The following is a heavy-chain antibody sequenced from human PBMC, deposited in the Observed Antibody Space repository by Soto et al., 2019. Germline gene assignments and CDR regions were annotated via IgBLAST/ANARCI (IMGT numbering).Heavy chain of an antibody. CDR1: GFTFSSYA. Sequence: GGSLRLSCAASGFTFSSYAITWVRQAPGKGLEWVSGISASGGTTSYADSVKGRFTISRDSSKNTLYLQMNSLRAEDTAVYYCAKDLPSYGDYVYYFDYWGQGTLVTVSS. CDR2: ISASGGTT. V-gene: IGHV3-23*01. D-gene: IGHD4-17*01. J-gene: IGHJ4*02. CDR3: AKDLPSYGDYVYYFDY.